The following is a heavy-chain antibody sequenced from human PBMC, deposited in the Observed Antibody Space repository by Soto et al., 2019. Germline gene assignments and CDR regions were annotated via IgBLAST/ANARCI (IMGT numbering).Heavy chain of an antibody. J-gene: IGHJ5*02. D-gene: IGHD6-19*01. CDR2: IYYSGST. Sequence: GKGLEWIGYIYYSGSTNHNHSLKCRVPISVDTSKNQFSLKLSSVTAADTAVYYCEAAGVKSSGWYGLEPWGQGTLVTVSP. V-gene: IGHV4-59*01. CDR3: EAAGVKSSGWYGLEP.